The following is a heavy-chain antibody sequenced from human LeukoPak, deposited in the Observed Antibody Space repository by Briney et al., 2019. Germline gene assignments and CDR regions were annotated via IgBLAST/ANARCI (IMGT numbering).Heavy chain of an antibody. CDR2: ISGAGDNA. CDR1: GLTFSSYA. CDR3: AKDFRGSGYFFDY. D-gene: IGHD2-15*01. Sequence: GGSLSLSCAASGLTFSSYAVSWVRQAPGKGLEWVSAISGAGDNAFYADSVKGRFTISRDNSRNTLYLQMNSLRAEDTAVYYCAKDFRGSGYFFDYWGQGTLVTVSS. V-gene: IGHV3-23*01. J-gene: IGHJ4*02.